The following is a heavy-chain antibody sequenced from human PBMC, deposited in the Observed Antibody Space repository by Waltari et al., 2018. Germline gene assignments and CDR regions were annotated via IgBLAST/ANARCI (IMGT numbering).Heavy chain of an antibody. CDR3: ARRVPVANAFDM. J-gene: IGHJ3*02. CDR2: IYFSGST. V-gene: IGHV4-31*03. CDR1: GGSLSRGCYY. Sequence: QVQLQESGPGLVKPSQTLALTCTVPGGSLSRGCYYWSWLRQHPGKGLEWIGYIYFSGSTWYNPSLKSRVTMSIDTSKNQFALKLSSVTAADTAVYYCARRVPVANAFDMWGQGTMVTVSS. D-gene: IGHD2-2*01.